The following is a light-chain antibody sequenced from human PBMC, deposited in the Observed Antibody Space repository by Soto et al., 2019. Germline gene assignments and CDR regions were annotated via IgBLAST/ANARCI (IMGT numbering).Light chain of an antibody. CDR3: SSYAGSNNFGV. CDR1: SSDVGGYDY. V-gene: IGLV2-8*01. Sequence: QSALTQPPSASGSPGQSVTISCTGTSSDVGGYDYVSWYQQHPGKAPKLMLYEVTKRPSGVPDRFSGSKSGNTASLTVSGLQPEDEADYFCSSYAGSNNFGVFGGGTKLTVL. CDR2: EVT. J-gene: IGLJ3*02.